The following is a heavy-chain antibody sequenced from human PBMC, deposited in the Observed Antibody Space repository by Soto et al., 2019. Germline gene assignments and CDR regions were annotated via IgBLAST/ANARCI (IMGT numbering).Heavy chain of an antibody. Sequence: QVQLQESGPGLVKPSQTLSLTCTVSGGSISSGGYYWSWIRQHPGKGLEWIGHINYSGRTYYNSSLKSRVSISVDKSKNQFSLKLSSVTAADTAIYYCARDYNRRPVGWFDPCGQGTLVTVSS. J-gene: IGHJ5*02. D-gene: IGHD3-10*01. V-gene: IGHV4-31*03. CDR1: GGSISSGGYY. CDR3: ARDYNRRPVGWFDP. CDR2: INYSGRT.